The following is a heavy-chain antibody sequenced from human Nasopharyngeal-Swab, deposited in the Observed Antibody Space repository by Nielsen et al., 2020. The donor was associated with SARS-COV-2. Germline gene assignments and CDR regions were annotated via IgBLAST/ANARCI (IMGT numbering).Heavy chain of an antibody. J-gene: IGHJ3*02. Sequence: GESLKISCIAAGFTFNIYAMAWVRRTPGRGLQWVSGISASGGSTYYTESVKGRFAVSRDNSRTTLYLQMHRFRVEDTALYYCAKDDVVRGDAFDIWGQGTMVTVSS. V-gene: IGHV3-23*01. CDR3: AKDDVVRGDAFDI. CDR1: GFTFNIYA. CDR2: ISASGGST. D-gene: IGHD3-10*01.